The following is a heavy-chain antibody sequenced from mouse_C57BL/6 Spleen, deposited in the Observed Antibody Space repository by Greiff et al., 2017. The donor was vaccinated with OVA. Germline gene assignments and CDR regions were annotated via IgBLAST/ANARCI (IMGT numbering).Heavy chain of an antibody. CDR1: GYTFTDYY. CDR2: INPNNGGT. Sequence: VQLQQSGPELVKPGASVKISCKASGYTFTDYYMNWVKPSHGKSLEWIGDINPNNGGTSYNQKFKGKATLTVDKSSSTAYMELRSLTSDDSAVYYCARWGIGTRFAYWGQGTLVTVSA. CDR3: ARWGIGTRFAY. D-gene: IGHD3-1*01. V-gene: IGHV1-26*01. J-gene: IGHJ3*01.